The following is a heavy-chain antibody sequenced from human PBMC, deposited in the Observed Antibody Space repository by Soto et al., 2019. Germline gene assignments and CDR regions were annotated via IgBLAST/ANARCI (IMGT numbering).Heavy chain of an antibody. Sequence: ASVKVSCKVSGYSFTDYHIHCVRQAPGQGLEWLGRINPKSGGTSTAQKFQGWVTMTRDRSISTVYMELTRLRAGDTAVYFCARAEGSTYSDYYYNGLDVWGQGTTVTVSS. D-gene: IGHD2-15*01. CDR3: ARAEGSTYSDYYYNGLDV. CDR2: INPKSGGT. J-gene: IGHJ6*02. V-gene: IGHV1-2*04. CDR1: GYSFTDYH.